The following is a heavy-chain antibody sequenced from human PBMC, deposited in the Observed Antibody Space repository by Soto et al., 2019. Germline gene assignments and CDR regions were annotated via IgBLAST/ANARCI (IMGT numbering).Heavy chain of an antibody. J-gene: IGHJ3*02. D-gene: IGHD2-15*01. Sequence: QVQLVQSGIEVKNPGASVEVSCKASGYAFTSFGLSWVRQAPGQGLEGMGWTVANNGYTKYAQNLQGRVTLITDTSTSTAYMELRSLMYDDTAVYYCARCSGGTCYASYAFDIWGQGTMVTVSS. CDR2: TVANNGYT. V-gene: IGHV1-18*01. CDR1: GYAFTSFG. CDR3: ARCSGGTCYASYAFDI.